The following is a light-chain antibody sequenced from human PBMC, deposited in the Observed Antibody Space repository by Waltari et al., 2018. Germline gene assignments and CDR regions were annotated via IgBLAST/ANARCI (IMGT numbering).Light chain of an antibody. CDR3: QTWDTVNHVM. V-gene: IGLV4-69*01. CDR2: VNSGGRH. J-gene: IGLJ3*02. Sequence: QVVLTQSLSASASLGASVTLTCTLSSGHSDYAIAWHQQQPEKGPRDLMKVNSGGRHIKGDGCHDRFSGASSGAERYLASSGLQSVDEADYYCQTWDTVNHVMFGGRTKRTVL. CDR1: SGHSDYA.